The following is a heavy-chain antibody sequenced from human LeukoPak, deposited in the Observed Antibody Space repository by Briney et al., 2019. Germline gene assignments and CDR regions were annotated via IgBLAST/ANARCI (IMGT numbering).Heavy chain of an antibody. V-gene: IGHV3-23*01. CDR1: GFTLSSYG. J-gene: IGHJ4*02. CDR3: AKWRENYYDSSGADY. Sequence: GGSLSLSSAASGFTLSSYGMSWVRQAPGKGLEWVSAISGSGGSTYYADSVKGRFTISRDNSKNTLYLQMNSLRAEDTAVYYCAKWRENYYDSSGADYWGQGTLVNVSS. D-gene: IGHD3-22*01. CDR2: ISGSGGST.